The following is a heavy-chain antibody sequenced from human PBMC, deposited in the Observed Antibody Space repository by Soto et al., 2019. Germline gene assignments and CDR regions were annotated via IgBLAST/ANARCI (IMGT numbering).Heavy chain of an antibody. Sequence: HVQLQESGPGLVKPSQTLSLTCTVSGDSISSGDYYWNWIRQPPGKGLEWIGYIYSTGSTYYNPSLKSRITISRDTSKSQFSLKLSSVTAADTAVYYCARGDSSGYSPPYWGQGTLVTVSS. J-gene: IGHJ4*02. CDR3: ARGDSSGYSPPY. D-gene: IGHD3-22*01. CDR1: GDSISSGDYY. CDR2: IYSTGST. V-gene: IGHV4-30-4*01.